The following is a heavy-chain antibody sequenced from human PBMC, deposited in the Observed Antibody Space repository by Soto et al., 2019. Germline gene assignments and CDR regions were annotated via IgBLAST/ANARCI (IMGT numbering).Heavy chain of an antibody. CDR3: AKLSIAVAGTVDY. CDR1: GFTFSSYG. D-gene: IGHD6-19*01. CDR2: ISYDGSNK. V-gene: IGHV3-30*18. Sequence: QVQLVESGGGVVQPGRSLRLSCAASGFTFSSYGMHWVRQAPGKGLEWVAVISYDGSNKYYADSVKGRFTISRDNSKNPLYLQMNSLRAEDTAVYYCAKLSIAVAGTVDYWGQGPLVTASS. J-gene: IGHJ4*02.